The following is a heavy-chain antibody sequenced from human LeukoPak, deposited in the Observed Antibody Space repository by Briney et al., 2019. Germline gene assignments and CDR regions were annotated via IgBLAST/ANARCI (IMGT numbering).Heavy chain of an antibody. J-gene: IGHJ4*02. Sequence: PSETLSLTCTVSGGSLTNYYWSWIRQPPGKGLEWIGYIYYSGSTNYSPSLKSRVAISVDMSKNQFSLKLSSVTAADTAVYFCARSSRGAAAGFDYWGQGTLVTVSS. CDR3: ARSSRGAAAGFDY. CDR2: IYYSGST. V-gene: IGHV4-59*08. D-gene: IGHD6-13*01. CDR1: GGSLTNYY.